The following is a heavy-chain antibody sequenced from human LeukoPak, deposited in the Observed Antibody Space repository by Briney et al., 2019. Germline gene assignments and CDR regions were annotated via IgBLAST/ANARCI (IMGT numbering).Heavy chain of an antibody. V-gene: IGHV5-51*01. CDR1: GYSFTSYW. D-gene: IGHD6-13*01. CDR2: IYPGDSDT. CDR3: ARAEGKSSSWYSSFDY. Sequence: GESLKISCKGSGYSFTSYWIGWVRQLPGKGLGWMGIIYPGDSDTRYSPSFQGQVTISADKSISTAYLQWSSLKASDTAMYYCARAEGKSSSWYSSFDYWGQGTLVTVSS. J-gene: IGHJ4*02.